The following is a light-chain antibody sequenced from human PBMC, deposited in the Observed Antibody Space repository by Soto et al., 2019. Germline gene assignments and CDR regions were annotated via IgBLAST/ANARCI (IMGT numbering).Light chain of an antibody. CDR3: QHYSGWPPV. V-gene: IGKV3-20*01. CDR1: QSVSSSY. J-gene: IGKJ2*01. Sequence: EIVLTQSPGTLSLSPGERATLSCRASQSVSSSYLAWYQQKPGQAPRLLIYGASSRATGIPDRFSGSGSGTDFTLTISRLEPEDFALYYCQHYSGWPPVFGQGTKVDIK. CDR2: GAS.